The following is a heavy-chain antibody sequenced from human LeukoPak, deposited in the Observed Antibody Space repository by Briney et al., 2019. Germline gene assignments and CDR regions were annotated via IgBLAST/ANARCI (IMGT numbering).Heavy chain of an antibody. D-gene: IGHD3-22*01. J-gene: IGHJ3*02. CDR3: ARAFLYYFDSSGYYRAFDI. CDR2: ISSSGSTI. Sequence: GGSLRLSCAASGFTFSSYEMNWVRQAPGKGLEWVSYISSSGSTIYYADPVKGRFTISRDNAKNSLYLQMNSLRAEDTAVYYCARAFLYYFDSSGYYRAFDIWGQGTMVTVSS. V-gene: IGHV3-48*03. CDR1: GFTFSSYE.